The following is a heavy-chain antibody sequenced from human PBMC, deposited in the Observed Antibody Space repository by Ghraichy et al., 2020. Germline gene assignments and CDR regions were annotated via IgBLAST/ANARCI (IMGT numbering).Heavy chain of an antibody. V-gene: IGHV3-48*01. D-gene: IGHD4-23*01. CDR2: ISSSSTI. CDR3: AREGHDYGGNHYDY. CDR1: GFTFSSYS. J-gene: IGHJ4*02. Sequence: GSLRLSCAASGFTFSSYSMNWVRQAPGKGLEWVSYISSSSTIYYADSVKGRFTISRDNAKNSLYLQMNSLRAEDTAVYYCAREGHDYGGNHYDYWGQGTLVTVSS.